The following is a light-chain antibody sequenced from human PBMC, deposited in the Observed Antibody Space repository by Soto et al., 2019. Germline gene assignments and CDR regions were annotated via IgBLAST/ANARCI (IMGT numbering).Light chain of an antibody. CDR2: DTT. CDR3: LLVYSGTVV. Sequence: QTVVTQEPSLTVSPGGTVILTCGSSTGAVTSGHYPSWFQQKPGQAPKTLIYDTTNKQSWSPARFSGSLLGGKAALTLSGAQPEDEADYYCLLVYSGTVVFGGGTKLTVL. CDR1: TGAVTSGHY. J-gene: IGLJ2*01. V-gene: IGLV7-46*01.